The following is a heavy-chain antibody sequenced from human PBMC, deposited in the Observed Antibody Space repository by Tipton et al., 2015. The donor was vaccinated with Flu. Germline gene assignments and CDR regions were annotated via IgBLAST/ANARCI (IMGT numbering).Heavy chain of an antibody. CDR1: GFTFSSYG. D-gene: IGHD2-21*01. V-gene: IGHV3-33*01. J-gene: IGHJ6*02. CDR3: ARDCMGGGGDCQVVGMAV. CDR2: IWHDGSNK. Sequence: QLVQSGGGVVQPGRSLRLSCAASGFTFSSYGMHWVRQAPGKGLEWVAVIWHDGSNKYYADSVKGRFTISRDNSKNTLYLQMNSLRAEDTAVYYCARDCMGGGGDCQVVGMAVWGQGTTVTVSS.